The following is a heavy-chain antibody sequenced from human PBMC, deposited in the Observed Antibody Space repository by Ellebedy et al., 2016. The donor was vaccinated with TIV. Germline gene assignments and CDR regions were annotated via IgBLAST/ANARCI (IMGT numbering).Heavy chain of an antibody. CDR2: MKQDGSEK. CDR1: GFILSNFW. J-gene: IGHJ3*02. V-gene: IGHV3-7*01. D-gene: IGHD2-2*01. CDR3: ARYCSSTSCWDAFDI. Sequence: GESLKISXIGSGFILSNFWMGWVRQGPERGLEWVANMKQDGSEKYYVDSVKGRFTISRDNAKNSLYLQMNSLRAEDTAVYYCARYCSSTSCWDAFDIWGQGTMVTVSS.